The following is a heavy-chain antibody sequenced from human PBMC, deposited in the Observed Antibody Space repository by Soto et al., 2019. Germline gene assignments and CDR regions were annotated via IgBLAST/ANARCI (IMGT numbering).Heavy chain of an antibody. CDR3: ARERLALRFLEWSLNNNWFDP. CDR2: TYYRSKWYN. D-gene: IGHD3-3*01. Sequence: PSQTPSLTCAISGDSVSSNSAAWNWIRQSPSRGLEWLGRTYYRSKWYNDYAVSVKSRITINPDTSKNQFSLQLNSVTPEDTAVYYCARERLALRFLEWSLNNNWFDPWGQGTLVTVSS. J-gene: IGHJ5*02. CDR1: GDSVSSNSAA. V-gene: IGHV6-1*01.